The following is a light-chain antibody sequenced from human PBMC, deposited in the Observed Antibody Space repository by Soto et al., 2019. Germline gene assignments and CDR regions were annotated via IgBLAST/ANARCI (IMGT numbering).Light chain of an antibody. CDR1: QGINIY. CDR2: AAS. CDR3: QKYDRAPWT. Sequence: DIQMTQSPSSLSASVGDRVTITCRASQGINIYVAWYQQKPGKVPKLLIYAASSLQSGVPSRFSGSGYGTDFSLTISSLQPEDVATYYCQKYDRAPWTVGQGTKVEVK. V-gene: IGKV1-27*01. J-gene: IGKJ1*01.